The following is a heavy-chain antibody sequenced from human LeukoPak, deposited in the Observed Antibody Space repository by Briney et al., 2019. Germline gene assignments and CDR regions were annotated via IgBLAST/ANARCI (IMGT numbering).Heavy chain of an antibody. Sequence: GSLRLSCAASGFTFSNYWMHWVRQAPGKGLVWVSRINSDGINTSYADSVKGRFAISRDNAKNTLNLQMNSLRAEDTAVYYCARSVSSRFTSPRRPYYFDSWGQGTLVTVSS. J-gene: IGHJ4*02. V-gene: IGHV3-74*01. CDR3: ARSVSSRFTSPRRPYYFDS. D-gene: IGHD3-10*01. CDR2: INSDGINT. CDR1: GFTFSNYW.